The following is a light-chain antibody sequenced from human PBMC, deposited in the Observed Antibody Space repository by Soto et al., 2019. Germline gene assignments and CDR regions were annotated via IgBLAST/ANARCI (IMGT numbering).Light chain of an antibody. CDR3: AAWDDSLNGVL. V-gene: IGLV1-44*01. CDR2: TND. J-gene: IGLJ2*01. Sequence: QSVLTQPPSASGTPGQRVTISCSGSNSNIGSNTVNWYQQVPGTAPKLLIYTNDQRPSGVPDRFSGSKSATSASLAISGLQSEDEADYYCAAWDDSLNGVLFGGGTKLTVL. CDR1: NSNIGSNT.